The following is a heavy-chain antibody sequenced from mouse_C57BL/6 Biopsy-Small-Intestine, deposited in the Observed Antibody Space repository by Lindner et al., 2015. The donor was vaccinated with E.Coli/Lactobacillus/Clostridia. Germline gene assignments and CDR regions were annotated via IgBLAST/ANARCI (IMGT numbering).Heavy chain of an antibody. CDR1: GCTFTSYD. CDR3: ARYDYDGAY. D-gene: IGHD2-4*01. CDR2: IYPRDGST. J-gene: IGHJ3*01. Sequence: VQLQESGPELVKSGASVKLSCKASGCTFTSYDINWVKQRPGQGLEWIGWIYPRDGSTEYNEKFKGKATLTVDTSSSTAYMELHSLTSEDSAVYFCARYDYDGAYWGQGTLVTVSA. V-gene: IGHV1-85*01.